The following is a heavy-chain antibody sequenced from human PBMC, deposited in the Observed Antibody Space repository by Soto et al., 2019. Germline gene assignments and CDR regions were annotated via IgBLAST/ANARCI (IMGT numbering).Heavy chain of an antibody. CDR1: GFSLRTSGEG. Sequence: QITLKESGPTLVRPTQTLSLTCTFSGFSLRTSGEGVVWIRQPPGKALEWLALIYWDDDKRYSPSLKRRVSSXTXTXXNHLVLTITHLDPVDTATYYCSHRGTMIRGIQLDNWLHGILLTLSS. V-gene: IGHV2-5*02. D-gene: IGHD3-10*01. CDR2: IYWDDDK. CDR3: SHRGTMIRGIQLDN. J-gene: IGHJ4*01.